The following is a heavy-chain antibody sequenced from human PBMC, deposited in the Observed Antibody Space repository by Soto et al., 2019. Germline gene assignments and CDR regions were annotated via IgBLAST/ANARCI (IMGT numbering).Heavy chain of an antibody. D-gene: IGHD3-3*01. Sequence: AGGSLRLSCAASGFTFSSYAMSWVRQAPGKGLEWVSGISWNSGSIGYADSVKGRFTISRDNAKNSLYLQMNSLRAEDTALYYCAKDINGGYYDFWSGYYGTTGYGMDVWGQGTTVTVSS. CDR2: ISWNSGSI. V-gene: IGHV3-9*01. J-gene: IGHJ6*02. CDR1: GFTFSSYA. CDR3: AKDINGGYYDFWSGYYGTTGYGMDV.